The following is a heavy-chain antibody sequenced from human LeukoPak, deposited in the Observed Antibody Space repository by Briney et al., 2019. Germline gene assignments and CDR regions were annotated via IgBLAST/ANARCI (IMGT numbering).Heavy chain of an antibody. V-gene: IGHV4-59*12. CDR3: AREAPRVGNSY. CDR1: GGSISSYY. Sequence: SETLSLTCTVSGGSISSYYWSWIRQPPGKGLEWIGYIYYSGSTNYNPSLKSRVTISVDTSKNQFSLKLSSVTAADTAVYYCAREAPRVGNSYWGQGTLVTVSS. J-gene: IGHJ4*02. CDR2: IYYSGST. D-gene: IGHD4-23*01.